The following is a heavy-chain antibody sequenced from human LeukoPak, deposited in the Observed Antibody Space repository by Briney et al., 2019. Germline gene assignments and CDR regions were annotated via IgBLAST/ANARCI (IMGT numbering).Heavy chain of an antibody. CDR2: VNPNSGNT. Sequence: ASVKVSCKASGYTFTSYDINWVRPATGQGLEWMGMVNPNSGNTGYAQKFQGRVTMTRNTSISTAYMELSSLRSEDTAVYYCAREYSSSWYEYYYYGMDVWGQGTTVTVSS. J-gene: IGHJ6*02. CDR3: AREYSSSWYEYYYYGMDV. CDR1: GYTFTSYD. V-gene: IGHV1-8*01. D-gene: IGHD6-13*01.